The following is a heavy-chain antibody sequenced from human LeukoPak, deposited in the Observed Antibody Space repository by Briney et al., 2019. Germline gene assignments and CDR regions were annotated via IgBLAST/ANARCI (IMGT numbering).Heavy chain of an antibody. J-gene: IGHJ4*02. V-gene: IGHV3-74*01. CDR2: IDSDGSVT. CDR1: GFTFTNYW. Sequence: GGSLRLSCAASGFTFTNYWMHWVRQAPGEGLVWVSRIDSDGSVTRYADSVKGRFTISRDNAKNTVFLQVNSLRTEDTAVYYCARDRGALDYWGQGTLVTVSS. CDR3: ARDRGALDY. D-gene: IGHD1-26*01.